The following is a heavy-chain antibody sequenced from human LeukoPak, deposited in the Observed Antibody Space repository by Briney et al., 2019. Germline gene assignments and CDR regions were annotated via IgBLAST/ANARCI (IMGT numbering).Heavy chain of an antibody. Sequence: ASVKISPKASGYTFSNYGMSWVRHAPGHRLEWMGWISGFNGHTKYSQKSQGRVTMTTDTSTSTAYMEVRSLRSDDTAVYYCARAWLGRKYYYYRDVWGKGTTVTVPS. CDR2: ISGFNGHT. D-gene: IGHD5-12*01. J-gene: IGHJ6*03. CDR1: GYTFSNYG. V-gene: IGHV1-18*04. CDR3: ARAWLGRKYYYYRDV.